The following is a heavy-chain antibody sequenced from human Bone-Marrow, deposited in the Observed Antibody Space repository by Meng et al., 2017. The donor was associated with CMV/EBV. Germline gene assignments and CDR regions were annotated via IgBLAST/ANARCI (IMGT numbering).Heavy chain of an antibody. Sequence: GESLKISCAASGFTFSSYSMNWARQAPGKGLEWVSVIYSGGSSTYYADSVKGRFTISRDNAKNSLYLQMNSLRAEDTAVYYCARDRRGYSSGWDGAFDIWGQGTMVTVSS. V-gene: IGHV3-NL1*01. CDR3: ARDRRGYSSGWDGAFDI. J-gene: IGHJ3*02. CDR2: IYSGGSST. D-gene: IGHD6-19*01. CDR1: GFTFSSYS.